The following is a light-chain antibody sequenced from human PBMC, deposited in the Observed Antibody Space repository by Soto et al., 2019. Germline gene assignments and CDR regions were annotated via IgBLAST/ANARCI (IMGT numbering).Light chain of an antibody. CDR2: EVT. CDR1: SSDVGGYNY. Sequence: QSALTQPASVSGSPGQSITISCTGTSSDVGGYNYVSWYQQHPGKAPKLMIYEVTNRPSGVSNRFSGSKSGNTASLTISGPQAEDEADYYCTSYTSSNSRKVFGGGTKLTVL. CDR3: TSYTSSNSRKV. J-gene: IGLJ3*02. V-gene: IGLV2-14*01.